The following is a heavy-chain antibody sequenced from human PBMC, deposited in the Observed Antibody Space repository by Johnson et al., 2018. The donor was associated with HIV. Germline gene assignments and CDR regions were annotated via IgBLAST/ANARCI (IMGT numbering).Heavy chain of an antibody. CDR2: ISYDENTE. CDR1: GFTFSTYG. Sequence: VQLVESGGGVVQPGGSLRLSCAASGFTFSTYGMHWVRQAPGKGLEWVAFISYDENTEYYADSVKGRFTISRDNSKNTLYLQMNSLRAEDTAVYYCAKDQSLLAAPPDAFDIWGQGTMVTVSS. V-gene: IGHV3-30*18. D-gene: IGHD6-6*01. CDR3: AKDQSLLAAPPDAFDI. J-gene: IGHJ3*02.